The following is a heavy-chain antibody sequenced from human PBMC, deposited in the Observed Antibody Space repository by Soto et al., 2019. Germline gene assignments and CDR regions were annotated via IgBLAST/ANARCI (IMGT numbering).Heavy chain of an antibody. CDR3: ARASGVSCVC. CDR1: GYTFTSYD. CDR2: MNPNSGNT. V-gene: IGHV1-8*01. Sequence: ASVKVSCKASGYTFTSYDINWVRQAPGQGLEWMGWMNPNSGNTGYAQKFQGRVTMTRNTSISTAYMELRSLRSEYTAVNYCARASGVSCVCWGQGVLVTVAS. D-gene: IGHD1-26*01. J-gene: IGHJ4*02.